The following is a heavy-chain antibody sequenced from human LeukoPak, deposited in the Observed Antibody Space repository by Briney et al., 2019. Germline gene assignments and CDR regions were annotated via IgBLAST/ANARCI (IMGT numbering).Heavy chain of an antibody. D-gene: IGHD3-10*01. CDR1: GFTFSSYV. J-gene: IGHJ4*02. CDR2: ISYDGSNE. Sequence: PGRSLRLSCAASGFTFSSYVMHWVRQAPGKGLEWVAIISYDGSNEFYADSVKGRFTISRDNSKNTLYLQMNSLRAEDTAVYYCANEFGGGSGNLYWGQGTLVTVSS. CDR3: ANEFGGGSGNLY. V-gene: IGHV3-30*04.